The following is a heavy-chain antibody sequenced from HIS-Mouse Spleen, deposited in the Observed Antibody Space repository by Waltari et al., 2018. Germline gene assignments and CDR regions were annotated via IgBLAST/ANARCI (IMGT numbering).Heavy chain of an antibody. V-gene: IGHV3-23*01. CDR3: AQNYYGSGSYYY. D-gene: IGHD3-10*01. J-gene: IGHJ4*02. Sequence: EVQLLESGGGLVQPGGSLRLSCAASGFTFSSYAMSGVRQAPGKGREWVSAISGSVGSTYYADSVKGRFTISRDNSKNTLYLQMNSLRAEDTAVYYCAQNYYGSGSYYYWGQGTLVTVSS. CDR1: GFTFSSYA. CDR2: ISGSVGST.